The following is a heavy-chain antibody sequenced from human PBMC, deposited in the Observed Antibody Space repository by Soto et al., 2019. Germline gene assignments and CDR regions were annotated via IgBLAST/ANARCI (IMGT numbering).Heavy chain of an antibody. Sequence: ASVKVSCKASGYTFTIYAMHWVRQAPGQRLEWMGWINAGNGNTKYSQKFQGRVTITRDTSASTAYMELSSLRSEDTAVYYCARSGSSAKWVYATHPRENWFDPWGQGTLVTVSS. CDR1: GYTFTIYA. CDR3: ARSGSSAKWVYATHPRENWFDP. V-gene: IGHV1-3*01. CDR2: INAGNGNT. D-gene: IGHD2-8*01. J-gene: IGHJ5*02.